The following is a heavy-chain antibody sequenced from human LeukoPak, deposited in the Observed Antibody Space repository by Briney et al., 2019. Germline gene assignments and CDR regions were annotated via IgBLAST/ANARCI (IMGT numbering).Heavy chain of an antibody. CDR1: GGSFSDYY. CDR2: INHSGST. Sequence: MTSETLSLTCAVYGGSFSDYYWSWIRQPPGKGLEWIGEINHSGSTNYNPSLKSRVTISVDTSKNQFSLKLSSVTAADTAVYYCARAPGVGGFFDYWGQGTLVTVSS. V-gene: IGHV4-34*01. CDR3: ARAPGVGGFFDY. J-gene: IGHJ4*02.